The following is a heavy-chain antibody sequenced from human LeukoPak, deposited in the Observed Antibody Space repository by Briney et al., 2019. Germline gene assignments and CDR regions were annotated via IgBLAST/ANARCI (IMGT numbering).Heavy chain of an antibody. J-gene: IGHJ4*02. D-gene: IGHD3-16*01. V-gene: IGHV3-21*01. Sequence: KPGGSLRLSCAASGFTFSSYSMNWLRQAPGKGLEWVSSISRSNNYIYYADSVKGRFTISRDNAKNSLYLQMNSLRAEDTAVYYCARDQFSGGSEYYFDYWGQGTLVTVSS. CDR2: ISRSNNYI. CDR3: ARDQFSGGSEYYFDY. CDR1: GFTFSSYS.